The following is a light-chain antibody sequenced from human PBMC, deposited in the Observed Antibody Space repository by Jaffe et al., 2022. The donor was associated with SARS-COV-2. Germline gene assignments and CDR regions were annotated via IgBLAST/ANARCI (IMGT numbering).Light chain of an antibody. J-gene: IGKJ3*01. Sequence: VLTQSPGTLSLSPGERATLSCKASQSVSSSYLAWYQQKPGQAPRLLIYGASSRATGIPDRFSGSGSGTDFTLTISRLEPEDFAVYYCQHFSSSAPITFGPGTKVDFK. CDR1: QSVSSSY. CDR3: QHFSSSAPIT. V-gene: IGKV3-20*01. CDR2: GAS.